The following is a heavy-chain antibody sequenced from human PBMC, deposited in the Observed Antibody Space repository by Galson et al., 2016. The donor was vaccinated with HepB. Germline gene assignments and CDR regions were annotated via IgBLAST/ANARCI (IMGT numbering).Heavy chain of an antibody. V-gene: IGHV2-5*01. CDR2: IYWNDDK. CDR3: AHLFRKYHYTSGTYIPQVDV. CDR1: GFSLRTSGAG. Sequence: PALVKPTQTLTLTCSFSGFSLRTSGAGVAWIRQPPGKALEWLGLIYWNDDKRYRPSLQSRLTITKDTSRSQAVLKMTDMDPVDTATYFCAHLFRKYHYTSGTYIPQVDVWGKGTTVTVSS. J-gene: IGHJ6*04. D-gene: IGHD3-16*02.